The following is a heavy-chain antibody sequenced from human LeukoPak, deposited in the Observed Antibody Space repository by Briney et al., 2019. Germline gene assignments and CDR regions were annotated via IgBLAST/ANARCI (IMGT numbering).Heavy chain of an antibody. J-gene: IGHJ3*02. CDR1: GFTFSSYW. V-gene: IGHV3-7*03. CDR3: ARGTAELLLGDAFDI. D-gene: IGHD2-15*01. CDR2: INHNGNVN. Sequence: GGSLRLSCAASGFTFSSYWMNWARQAPGKGLEWVASINHNGNVNYYVDSVKGRFTISRDNAKNSLYLQMSNLRAEDTAVYFCARGTAELLLGDAFDIWGQGTMVTVSS.